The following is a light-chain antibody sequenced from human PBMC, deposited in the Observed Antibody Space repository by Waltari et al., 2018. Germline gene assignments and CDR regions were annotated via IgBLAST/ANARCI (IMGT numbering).Light chain of an antibody. CDR2: EVS. J-gene: IGLJ1*01. V-gene: IGLV2-23*02. CDR1: SSDVGRYNL. CDR3: CSYAGSSTSV. Sequence: QSALTQPASVSGSPGQSITISCTGTSSDVGRYNLVSWYQQHPGKAPTLMIYEVSKRPSGVSNRFSGSKSGNTASLTISGLQAEDEADYYCCSYAGSSTSVFGTGTKVTVL.